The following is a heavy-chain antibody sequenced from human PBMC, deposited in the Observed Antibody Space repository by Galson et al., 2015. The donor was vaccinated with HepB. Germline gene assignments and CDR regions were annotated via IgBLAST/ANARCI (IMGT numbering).Heavy chain of an antibody. V-gene: IGHV4-34*01. J-gene: IGHJ4*02. Sequence: TCAVSGDSFKGYYCTWFRQSPGRGLEWIGEINLSGVTNFNPSLRSRVSMSVDTSKNQVFLTVTSVTAADTAVYFCARGVDFWGQGTLVIVSS. CDR2: INLSGVT. CDR3: ARGVDF. CDR1: GDSFKGYY.